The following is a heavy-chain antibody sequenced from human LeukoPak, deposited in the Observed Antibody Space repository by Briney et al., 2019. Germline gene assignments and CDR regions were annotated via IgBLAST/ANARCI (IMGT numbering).Heavy chain of an antibody. CDR3: ARFSAAGGVGYYFDY. V-gene: IGHV3-21*04. D-gene: IGHD6-13*01. CDR2: ITSSSSYK. CDR1: GFTFTTYG. J-gene: IGHJ4*02. Sequence: PGGSLRLSCSASGFTFTTYGMNWVRQAPGKGLEWISSITSSSSYKFYADSVKGRFTISRDNAKNSLYLQMNSLRAEDTALYYCARFSAAGGVGYYFDYWGQGTLVTVSS.